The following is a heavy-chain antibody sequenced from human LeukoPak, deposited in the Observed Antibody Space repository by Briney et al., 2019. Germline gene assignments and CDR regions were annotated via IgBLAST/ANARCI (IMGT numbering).Heavy chain of an antibody. CDR1: GYTFTGYY. CDR3: ARDLQDTLLWFGELHWFDP. D-gene: IGHD3-10*01. J-gene: IGHJ5*02. Sequence: ASVTVSCKASGYTFTGYYMHWVRQAPGQGLEWMGWINPNSGGTNYAQKFQGRVTMTRDTSISTAYMELSRLRSDDTAVYYCARDLQDTLLWFGELHWFDPWGQGTLVTVSS. CDR2: INPNSGGT. V-gene: IGHV1-2*02.